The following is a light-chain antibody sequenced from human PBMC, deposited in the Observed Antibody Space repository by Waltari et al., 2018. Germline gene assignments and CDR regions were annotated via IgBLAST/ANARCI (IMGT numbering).Light chain of an antibody. CDR3: QQYESTIFT. CDR1: KSVLYRSNSKNY. V-gene: IGKV4-1*01. Sequence: DIAVTQSPDSLAVSLGERATINCNSSKSVLYRSNSKNYLAWYQQKPGQPPTLLIYWASTRESGVPDRFSCSGSGTDFTLTINSLQAEDVAVYYCQQYESTIFTFGPGTKVDLK. J-gene: IGKJ3*01. CDR2: WAS.